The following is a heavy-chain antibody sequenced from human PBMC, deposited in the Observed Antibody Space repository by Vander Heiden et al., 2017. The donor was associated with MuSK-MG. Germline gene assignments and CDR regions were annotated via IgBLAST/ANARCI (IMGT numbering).Heavy chain of an antibody. Sequence: EVQLVESGGGLIQPGGSLRLSCAASGFTVSSNYLSWVRQAPGKGLEWVSVIYSGGSTYYADSVKGRFTISRYNSKNTLYLQMNSLRVEDTAVYYCARGSTGYSSGCYYFDYWGQGTLVTVSS. D-gene: IGHD6-19*01. V-gene: IGHV3-53*01. CDR2: IYSGGST. J-gene: IGHJ4*02. CDR3: ARGSTGYSSGCYYFDY. CDR1: GFTVSSNY.